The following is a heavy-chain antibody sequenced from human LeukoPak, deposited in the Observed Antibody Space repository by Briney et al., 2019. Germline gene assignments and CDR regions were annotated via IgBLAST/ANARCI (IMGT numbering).Heavy chain of an antibody. CDR3: ARASRHCSGGSCYSFDY. J-gene: IGHJ4*02. Sequence: SETLSLTCAVYGGSFSGYYWSWIRQPPGKGLEWIGEINHSGSTNYNPSLKSRVTMSVDTSKNQFSLKLSSVTAADTAVYYCARASRHCSGGSCYSFDYWGQGTLVTVSS. D-gene: IGHD2-15*01. CDR2: INHSGST. V-gene: IGHV4-34*01. CDR1: GGSFSGYY.